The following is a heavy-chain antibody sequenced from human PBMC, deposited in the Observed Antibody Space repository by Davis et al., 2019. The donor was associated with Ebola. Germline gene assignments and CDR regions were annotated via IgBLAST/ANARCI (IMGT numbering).Heavy chain of an antibody. CDR2: IKQDGSEK. V-gene: IGHV3-7*03. CDR1: GFTFSSYW. Sequence: PGGSLRLSCAASGFTFSSYWMSWVRQAPGKGLEWVANIKQDGSEKYYVDSVKGRFTVSRDNGRNSLYLQMNSLRADDTAMYYCARGGNSDYWGQGTLVIVSS. CDR3: ARGGNSDY. J-gene: IGHJ4*02. D-gene: IGHD4-23*01.